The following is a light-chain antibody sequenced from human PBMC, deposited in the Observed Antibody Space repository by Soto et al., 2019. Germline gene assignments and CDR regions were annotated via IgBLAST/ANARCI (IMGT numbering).Light chain of an antibody. V-gene: IGKV1-5*01. CDR3: QQYGGT. CDR1: QSISSW. J-gene: IGKJ1*01. CDR2: DAS. Sequence: DIQMTQSPSTLSASVGDRVTITCRASQSISSWLAWYQQKPGKAPKLLIYDASSLESGVPSRFSGSGSGTEFTLTISSLQPDDFATYYCQQYGGTFGQGTKVEIE.